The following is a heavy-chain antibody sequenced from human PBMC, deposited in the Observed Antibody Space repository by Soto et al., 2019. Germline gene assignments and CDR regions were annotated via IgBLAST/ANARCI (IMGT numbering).Heavy chain of an antibody. CDR2: ISAYNGNT. Sequence: ASVKVSCKASGYTFTSYGISWVRQAPGQGLEWMGWISAYNGNTNYAQKLQGRVTMTTDTSTSTAYMELRSLRSDDTAVYYCAREDTAMGAAYYYYGMDVWGQGTTVTVSS. J-gene: IGHJ6*02. V-gene: IGHV1-18*01. D-gene: IGHD5-18*01. CDR3: AREDTAMGAAYYYYGMDV. CDR1: GYTFTSYG.